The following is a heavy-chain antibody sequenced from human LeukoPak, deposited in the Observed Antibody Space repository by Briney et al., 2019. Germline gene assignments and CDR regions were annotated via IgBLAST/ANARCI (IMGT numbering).Heavy chain of an antibody. CDR2: IYYSGST. CDR3: ARLGYCSSTSCYWSYYYYGMDV. V-gene: IGHV4-39*01. CDR1: GASISSYC. D-gene: IGHD2-2*01. J-gene: IGHJ6*02. Sequence: SETLSLTCTVSGASISSYCWSWVRQPPGKGLEWIGSIYYSGSTYYNPSLKSRVTISVDTSKNQLSLKLSSVTAADTAVYYCARLGYCSSTSCYWSYYYYGMDVWGQGTTVTVSS.